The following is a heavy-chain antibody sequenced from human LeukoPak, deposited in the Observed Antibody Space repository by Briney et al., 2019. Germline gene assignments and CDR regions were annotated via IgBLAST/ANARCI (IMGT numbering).Heavy chain of an antibody. D-gene: IGHD6-13*01. CDR1: GFTFSTYA. Sequence: PGGSLRLSCAASGFTFSTYAMSWVRQIPGKGLEWFSSISVGSTYYADSRKGRFTISRDNSKNTLYLQMNSLRAEDTAVYYCAKDPLVLAPIRPAAGTGDYWGQGTLVTVSS. J-gene: IGHJ4*02. CDR3: AKDPLVLAPIRPAAGTGDY. CDR2: ISVGST. V-gene: IGHV3-23*01.